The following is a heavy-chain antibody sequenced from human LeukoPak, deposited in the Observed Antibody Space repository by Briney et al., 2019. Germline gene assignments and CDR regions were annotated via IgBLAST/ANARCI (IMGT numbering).Heavy chain of an antibody. J-gene: IGHJ4*02. CDR3: ARCSGVFGSSDY. CDR1: GFSFSSYS. Sequence: PGGSLRLSCVVSGFSFSSYSMNWVRQAPGKGLECVSTISSGTGSYIYYADSVRGRFTISRDNAKNSLYLQMNSLRAEDTAVYYCARCSGVFGSSDYWGQGTLVTVSS. V-gene: IGHV3-21*01. CDR2: ISSGTGSYI. D-gene: IGHD6-6*01.